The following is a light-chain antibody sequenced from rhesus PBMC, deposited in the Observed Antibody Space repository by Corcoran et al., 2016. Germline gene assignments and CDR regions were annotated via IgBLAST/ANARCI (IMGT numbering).Light chain of an antibody. CDR2: KAS. V-gene: IGKV1-25*01. CDR1: QAISNN. CDR3: QHGYGITPT. J-gene: IGKJ1*01. Sequence: DIQMTQSPSSLSASVGDRVTITCQASQAISNNLAWDQQKPGKGPKLLIYKASPLQSGVPSRFSGRGSGTDFTLTISSLQPEDFATDYCQHGYGITPTFGQGTKVEIK.